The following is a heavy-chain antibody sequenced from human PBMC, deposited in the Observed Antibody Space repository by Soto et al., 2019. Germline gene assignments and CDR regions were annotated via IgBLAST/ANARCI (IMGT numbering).Heavy chain of an antibody. CDR3: AKEGWVAPTTVTTYPPDY. CDR2: ISYDGSNK. V-gene: IGHV3-30*18. J-gene: IGHJ4*02. Sequence: QVQLVESGGGVVQPGRSLRLSCAASGFTFSSYGMHWVRQAXXXXXXXXXXISYDGSNKYYADSVKGRFTISRDNSKNTLYLQMNSLRAEDTAVYYXAKEGWVAPTTVTTYPPDYWGQGTLVTVSS. CDR1: GFTFSSYG. D-gene: IGHD4-17*01.